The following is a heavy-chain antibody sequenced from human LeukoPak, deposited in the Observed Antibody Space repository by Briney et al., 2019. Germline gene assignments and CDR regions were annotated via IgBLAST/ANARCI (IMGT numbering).Heavy chain of an antibody. Sequence: SETLSLTCTVSGGSVSSGSYYWTWIRQPPGKGLEWIGYISYSGSTNYNPSLKSRVSISVDTSKNQFSLKLSSVTAADTAVYYCARVYCTSTSCYEVYWGQGTLVTVSS. CDR1: GGSVSSGSYY. CDR2: ISYSGST. V-gene: IGHV4-61*01. CDR3: ARVYCTSTSCYEVY. J-gene: IGHJ4*02. D-gene: IGHD2-2*01.